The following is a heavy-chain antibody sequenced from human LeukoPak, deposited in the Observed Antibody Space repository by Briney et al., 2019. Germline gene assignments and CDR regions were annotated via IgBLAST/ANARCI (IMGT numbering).Heavy chain of an antibody. J-gene: IGHJ4*02. CDR3: ARGWDHDSGGRPTAYVY. V-gene: IGHV1-69*13. CDR1: GGTFSSYA. CDR2: IIPLFGTV. Sequence: ASVTVSCKASGGTFSSYAINWVRQAPGQGLEWMGGIIPLFGTVNYAQKFQGRVTITADESTSTAYMELASLRSEDTAVYYCARGWDHDSGGRPTAYVYWGQGALVTVSS. D-gene: IGHD2-15*01.